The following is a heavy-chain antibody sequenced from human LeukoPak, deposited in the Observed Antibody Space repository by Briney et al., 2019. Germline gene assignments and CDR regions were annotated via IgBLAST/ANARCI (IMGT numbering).Heavy chain of an antibody. CDR1: GFTFSSYS. CDR2: ISSSSYI. CDR3: ASGADILTGYYGY. V-gene: IGHV3-21*01. Sequence: GGSLRLSCAASGFTFSSYSMNWVRQAPGKGREGVSSISSSSYIYYADSVKGRFPIPRDNAKNSLYLQMNSLRAEDTAVYYCASGADILTGYYGYWGQGTLVTVSS. J-gene: IGHJ4*02. D-gene: IGHD3-9*01.